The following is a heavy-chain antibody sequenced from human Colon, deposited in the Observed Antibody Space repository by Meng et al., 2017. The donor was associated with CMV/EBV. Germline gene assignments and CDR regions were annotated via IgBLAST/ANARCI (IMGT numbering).Heavy chain of an antibody. V-gene: IGHV3-9*01. CDR3: VRDTISGVVAFEY. CDR1: GFTFDDYA. J-gene: IGHJ4*02. Sequence: SLKISCAASGFTFDDYAMHWVRQAPGKGLEWVSGTSWNSGRIGYADSVKGRFTISRDNAKNLLYLQMNSLRAEDTGIYYCVRDTISGVVAFEYWGQGALVTVSS. CDR2: TSWNSGRI. D-gene: IGHD3-3*01.